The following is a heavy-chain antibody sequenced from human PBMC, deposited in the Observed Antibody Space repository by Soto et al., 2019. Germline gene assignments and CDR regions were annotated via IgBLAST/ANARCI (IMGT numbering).Heavy chain of an antibody. CDR3: AREKIVATISPRYYYMDV. J-gene: IGHJ6*03. CDR2: INPNSGGT. D-gene: IGHD5-12*01. V-gene: IGHV1-2*04. Sequence: ASVKVSCKASGYTFTGYYMHWVRQAPGQGLEWTGWINPNSGGTNYAQKFQGWVTMTRDTSISTAYMELSRLRSDDTAVYYCAREKIVATISPRYYYMDVWGKGTTVTVSS. CDR1: GYTFTGYY.